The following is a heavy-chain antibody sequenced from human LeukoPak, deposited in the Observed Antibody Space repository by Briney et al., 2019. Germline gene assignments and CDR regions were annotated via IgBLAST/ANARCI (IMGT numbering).Heavy chain of an antibody. CDR2: INHSRST. CDR3: AGGRRDGYNFHY. J-gene: IGHJ4*02. CDR1: GGSFSGYY. V-gene: IGHV4-34*01. Sequence: SETLSLTCAVYGGSFSGYYWSWIRQPPGKGLEWIGEINHSRSTNYNPSLKSRVTISVDTSKNQFSLKLSSVTAADTAVYYCAGGRRDGYNFHYWGQGTLVTVSS. D-gene: IGHD5-24*01.